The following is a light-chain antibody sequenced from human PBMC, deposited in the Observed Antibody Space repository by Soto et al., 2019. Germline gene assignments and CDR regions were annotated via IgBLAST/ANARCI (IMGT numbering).Light chain of an antibody. J-gene: IGKJ3*01. CDR1: QGISSA. Sequence: AIQLTQSPSSLSSSVGDRFTITCRASQGISSALAWYQQKPGKAPKLLIYDASSLESGVPSRFSGSGSGTDFTLTISSLQPEDFATYYCQQFNSYPITFGPGTKVDIK. CDR2: DAS. V-gene: IGKV1-13*02. CDR3: QQFNSYPIT.